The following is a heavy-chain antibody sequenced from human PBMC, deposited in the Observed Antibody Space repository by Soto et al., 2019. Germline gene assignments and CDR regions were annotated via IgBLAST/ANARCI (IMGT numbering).Heavy chain of an antibody. D-gene: IGHD5-12*01. J-gene: IGHJ6*03. CDR2: IYYSGST. V-gene: IGHV4-59*01. CDR1: GGSISSYY. Sequence: SETLSLTCTVSGGSISSYYWSWIRQPPGKGLEWIGYIYYSGSTNYNPSLKSRVTISVDTSKNQFSLKLSSVTAADTAVYYCARAYSGYDYGYYYYYMDVWGKGTTVTVSS. CDR3: ARAYSGYDYGYYYYYMDV.